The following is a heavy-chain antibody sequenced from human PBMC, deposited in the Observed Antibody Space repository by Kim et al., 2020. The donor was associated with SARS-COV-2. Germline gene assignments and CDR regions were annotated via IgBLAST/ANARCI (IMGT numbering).Heavy chain of an antibody. J-gene: IGHJ4*02. D-gene: IGHD7-27*01. CDR1: GGSISSSSYY. CDR3: ARVSGVRAGGY. Sequence: SETLSLTCTVSGGSISSSSYYWGWIRQPPGKGLEWIGSIYYSGSTYYNPSLKSRVTISVDTSKNQFSLKLSSVTAADTAVYYCARVSGVRAGGYWGQGTLVTVSS. CDR2: IYYSGST. V-gene: IGHV4-39*07.